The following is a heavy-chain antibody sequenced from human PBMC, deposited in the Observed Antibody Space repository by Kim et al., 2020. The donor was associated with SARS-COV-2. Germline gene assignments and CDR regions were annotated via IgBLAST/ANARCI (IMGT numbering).Heavy chain of an antibody. V-gene: IGHV4-39*01. CDR3: ARHSGPYSSGLFDY. D-gene: IGHD6-25*01. J-gene: IGHJ4*02. Sequence: PTLRSRVTISVDTSKNRFSLKLNSLTATDTAIYYCARHSGPYSSGLFDYWGQGTLFTVSS.